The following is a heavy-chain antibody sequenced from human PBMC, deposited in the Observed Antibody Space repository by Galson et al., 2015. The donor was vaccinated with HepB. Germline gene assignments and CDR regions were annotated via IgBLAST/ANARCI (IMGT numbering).Heavy chain of an antibody. D-gene: IGHD3-16*01. J-gene: IGHJ4*02. CDR3: AKDWGV. Sequence: SLRLSCAASGFTLSSYGMHWVRQAPGKGLEWVAVISYDGSNKYYADSVKGRFTISRDNSKNTLYLQMNSLRAEDTAVYYCAKDWGVWGQGTLVTVSS. CDR2: ISYDGSNK. CDR1: GFTLSSYG. V-gene: IGHV3-30*18.